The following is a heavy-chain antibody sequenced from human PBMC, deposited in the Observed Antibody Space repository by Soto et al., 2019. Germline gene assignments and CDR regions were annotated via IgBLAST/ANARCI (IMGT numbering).Heavy chain of an antibody. CDR1: GGSISSGDYY. CDR2: IYYSGST. J-gene: IGHJ5*02. Sequence: QVQLQESGPGLVKPSQTLSLTCTVSGGSISSGDYYWSWIRQPPGKGLEWIGYIYYSGSTYYNPSLKSRVTISVDTSKNQFSLKLSSVTAADTAVYYCARSTGTIFGVAINWFDPWGQGTLVTVSS. D-gene: IGHD3-3*01. V-gene: IGHV4-30-4*01. CDR3: ARSTGTIFGVAINWFDP.